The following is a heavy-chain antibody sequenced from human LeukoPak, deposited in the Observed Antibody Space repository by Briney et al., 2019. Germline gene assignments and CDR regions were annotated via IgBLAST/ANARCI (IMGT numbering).Heavy chain of an antibody. V-gene: IGHV3-23*01. J-gene: IGHJ4*02. CDR2: IGTRGGDM. D-gene: IGHD6-19*01. CDR3: VGGSGWLPDY. Sequence: GGSLRLSCAASGFTFSSYVMIWVRQPPGKGLEWVSVIGTRGGDMYYADSVKGRFSISRDDSKNTLYLQMNSLGAEDTAVYYCVGGSGWLPDYWGQGTLVTVSS. CDR1: GFTFSSYV.